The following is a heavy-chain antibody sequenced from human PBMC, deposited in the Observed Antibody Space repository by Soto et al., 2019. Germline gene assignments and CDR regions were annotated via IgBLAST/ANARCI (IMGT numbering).Heavy chain of an antibody. Sequence: PSETLSLTCTVSGGSISSYYWSWIRQPPGKGLEWIGYIYYSGSTNYNPSLKSRVTISVDTSKNQFSLKLSSVTAADTAVYYCARDIMGTDYYYYYGMDVWGQGTTVTVSS. J-gene: IGHJ6*02. CDR1: GGSISSYY. V-gene: IGHV4-59*01. CDR2: IYYSGST. D-gene: IGHD2-8*01. CDR3: ARDIMGTDYYYYYGMDV.